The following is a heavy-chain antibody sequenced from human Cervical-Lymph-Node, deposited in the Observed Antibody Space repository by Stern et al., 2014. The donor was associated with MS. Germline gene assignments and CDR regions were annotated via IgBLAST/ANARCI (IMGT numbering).Heavy chain of an antibody. CDR1: GYNFTTYY. Sequence: QVQLVQSGAEVKKPGASVRVSCKASGYNFTTYYMHWVRQAPGQGLEWMGIINPRGGSTSYAQKFQGRVIMTRDTSTSTVYMELSSLRFEDTALYYCAIIEGWNGMDVWGQGTTVIASS. D-gene: IGHD1-26*01. V-gene: IGHV1-46*01. CDR2: INPRGGST. CDR3: AIIEGWNGMDV. J-gene: IGHJ6*02.